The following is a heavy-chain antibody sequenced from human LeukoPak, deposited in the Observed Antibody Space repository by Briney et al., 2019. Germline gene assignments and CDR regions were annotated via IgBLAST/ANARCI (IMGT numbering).Heavy chain of an antibody. CDR1: GFTFSNYA. CDR2: ISGSGDTT. Sequence: GGSLRLSCAASGFTFSNYAMSWVRQAPGKGLEWVSVISGSGDTTYSADSVKARSTIARDNSKNTLYMQMNSLRAEDTAIYYCAKAPDIVVVVAAAYGMDVGGQGCTVTVSS. CDR3: AKAPDIVVVVAAAYGMDV. D-gene: IGHD2-15*01. V-gene: IGHV3-23*01. J-gene: IGHJ6*02.